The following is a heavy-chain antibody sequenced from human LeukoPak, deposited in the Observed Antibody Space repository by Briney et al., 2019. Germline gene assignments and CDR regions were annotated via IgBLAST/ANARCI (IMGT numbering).Heavy chain of an antibody. CDR2: ISSGSKYI. CDR1: GFTFSNSA. V-gene: IGHV3-21*01. CDR3: ARALSYSYGSMDF. Sequence: GGSLRLSCAASGFTFSNSAMTWVRQAPGKGLEWVSSISSGSKYIYNADSVKGRFTISRDNAKNSLYLQMNSLRAEDTAVYYCARALSYSYGSMDFWGQGTLVIVSS. D-gene: IGHD5-18*01. J-gene: IGHJ4*02.